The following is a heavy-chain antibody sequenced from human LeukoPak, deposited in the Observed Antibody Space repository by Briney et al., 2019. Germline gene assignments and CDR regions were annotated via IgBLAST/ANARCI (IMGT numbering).Heavy chain of an antibody. D-gene: IGHD2-2*01. CDR3: ARSSIPTQNWFDP. CDR2: MYYSGSS. Sequence: PSETLSLTCTVSGGSMNNYFWNWIRQPPGKGLEWIGYMYYSGSSSYSPSLKSRAAISLDTSKNQFSLKLSSVTTADTAIYYCARSSIPTQNWFDPWGQGTPVTVSS. J-gene: IGHJ5*02. V-gene: IGHV4-59*01. CDR1: GGSMNNYF.